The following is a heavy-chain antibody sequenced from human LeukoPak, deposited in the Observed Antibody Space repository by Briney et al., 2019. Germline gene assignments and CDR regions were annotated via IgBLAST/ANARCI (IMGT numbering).Heavy chain of an antibody. D-gene: IGHD6-19*01. J-gene: IGHJ5*02. CDR3: ARSGSGWFDR. CDR2: MYSDGST. CDR1: GFTVSSNF. Sequence: GGSLRLSCAASGFTVSSNFMSWVRQAPEKGLEWVSVMYSDGSTYYADSVKGRFTISRDNSKNTVYLQMNSLRVEDTATYYCARSGSGWFDRRGQGTLVTVSS. V-gene: IGHV3-53*01.